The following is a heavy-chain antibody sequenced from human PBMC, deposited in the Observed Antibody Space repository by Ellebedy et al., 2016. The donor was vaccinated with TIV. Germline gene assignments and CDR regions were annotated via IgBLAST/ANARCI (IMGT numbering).Heavy chain of an antibody. CDR1: GNSFTSYW. D-gene: IGHD3-10*01. Sequence: GESLKISCKGSGNSFTSYWIGWVRQMPGKGLEWMGIIYPGDSDTRYSPSFQGQVTISADKSISTAYLQWSSLKASDTAMYYCASQALNYYGSGSPTTYFDYWGQGTLVTVSS. V-gene: IGHV5-51*01. J-gene: IGHJ4*02. CDR2: IYPGDSDT. CDR3: ASQALNYYGSGSPTTYFDY.